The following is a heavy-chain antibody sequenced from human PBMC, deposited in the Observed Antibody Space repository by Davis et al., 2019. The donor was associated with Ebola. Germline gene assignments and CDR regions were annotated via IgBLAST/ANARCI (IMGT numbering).Heavy chain of an antibody. J-gene: IGHJ4*02. CDR1: GFTFSSYA. CDR3: ASLEASDY. CDR2: ISYDGSNK. V-gene: IGHV3-30-3*01. Sequence: GESLKISCAASGFTFSSYAMHWVRQAPGKGLEWVAVISYDGSNKYYADSVKGRFTISRDNSKNTLYLQMNSLRAEDTAVYYCASLEASDYWGQGTLVTVSS.